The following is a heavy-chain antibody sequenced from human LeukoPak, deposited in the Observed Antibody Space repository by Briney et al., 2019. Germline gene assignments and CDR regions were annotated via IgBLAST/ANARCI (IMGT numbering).Heavy chain of an antibody. CDR2: RKNDGSDK. V-gene: IGHV3-7*05. Sequence: GWSLRLSCGASEFTFSEYWMSWVRQAPGKGLEWVANRKNDGSDKYYVDSVKGRFTISRDNAKNSLYLQMNSLRAEDTAVYYCARGLDVWGQGTTVTVSS. CDR1: EFTFSEYW. CDR3: ARGLDV. J-gene: IGHJ6*02.